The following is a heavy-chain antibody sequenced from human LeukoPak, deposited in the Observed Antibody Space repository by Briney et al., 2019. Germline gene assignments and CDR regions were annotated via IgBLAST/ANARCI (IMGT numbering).Heavy chain of an antibody. CDR2: ISGSGGST. CDR1: GFTFSSYA. Sequence: GGSLRLSCAASGFTFSSYAMSWVRQAPGKGLEWVSAISGSGGSTYYADSVKGRFTISRDYSKNTLYLQMNSLRAEDTAVYYCAKRGSSGWYVPAGIDYWGQGTLVTVSS. V-gene: IGHV3-23*01. J-gene: IGHJ4*02. CDR3: AKRGSSGWYVPAGIDY. D-gene: IGHD6-19*01.